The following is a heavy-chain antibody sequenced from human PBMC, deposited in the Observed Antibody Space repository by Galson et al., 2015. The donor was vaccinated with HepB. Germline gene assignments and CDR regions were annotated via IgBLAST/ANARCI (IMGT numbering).Heavy chain of an antibody. J-gene: IGHJ4*02. CDR1: EYTFAGHY. CDR2: ISPDGGGT. CDR3: ARDNNWGPDY. V-gene: IGHV1-2*02. Sequence: SVKVSCKASEYTFAGHYLHWVRQAPGQGLEWMGWISPDGGGTHYAQKFQGRVTMTRDTSRDTSISTVYMELSSLKSDDTAVYYCARDNNWGPDYWGQGTLVTASS. D-gene: IGHD7-27*01.